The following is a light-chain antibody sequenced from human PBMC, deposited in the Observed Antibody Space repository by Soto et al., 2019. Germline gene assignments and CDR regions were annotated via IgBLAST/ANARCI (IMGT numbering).Light chain of an antibody. J-gene: IGKJ4*01. Sequence: IQWTQSPSSLSASVGDSVTITCRASQGITSYLAWYQQKPGKAPNLLIYGASTLQSGVPSRFSGSGSGTDFTLTVNSLQAEDFATYYCPQTRSYPSTFGGGTKVDIK. V-gene: IGKV1-9*01. CDR2: GAS. CDR1: QGITSY. CDR3: PQTRSYPST.